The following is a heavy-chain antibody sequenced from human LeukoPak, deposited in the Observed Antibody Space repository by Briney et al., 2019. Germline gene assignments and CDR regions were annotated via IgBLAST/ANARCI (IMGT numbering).Heavy chain of an antibody. CDR1: GFTFSNAW. J-gene: IGHJ4*02. V-gene: IGHV3-15*01. CDR3: TTDRGYCSGGSCPS. D-gene: IGHD2-15*01. Sequence: GGSLRLSCAASGFTFSNAWMSWVRQAPGKGLGWVGRIKSKTDGGTTDYAAPVKGRFTISRDDSKNTLYLQMNSLKTEDTAVYYCTTDRGYCSGGSCPSWGQGTLVTVSS. CDR2: IKSKTDGGTT.